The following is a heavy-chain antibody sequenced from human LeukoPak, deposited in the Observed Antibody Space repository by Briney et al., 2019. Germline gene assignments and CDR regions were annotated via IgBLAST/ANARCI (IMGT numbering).Heavy chain of an antibody. CDR2: IYHSGST. J-gene: IGHJ4*02. D-gene: IGHD3-10*01. CDR3: ARDWSGEFYFDY. CDR1: GGSISSSNW. Sequence: SGTLSLTCAVSGGSISSSNWWSWVRQPPGKGLEWIGEIYHSGSTNYNPSLKSRVTISVDTSKNQFSLKLSSVTAADTAVYYCARDWSGEFYFDYWGQGTLVTVSS. V-gene: IGHV4-4*02.